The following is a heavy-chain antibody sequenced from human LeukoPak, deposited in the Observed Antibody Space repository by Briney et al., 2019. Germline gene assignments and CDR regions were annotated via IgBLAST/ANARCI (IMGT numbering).Heavy chain of an antibody. V-gene: IGHV3-21*01. J-gene: IGHJ6*02. CDR3: ARERRNTPMDV. CDR1: GYTISTYT. CDR2: ISPSSSSI. Sequence: GGSLRLSCEASGYTISTYTMIWVRQAPGKGLEWVSFISPSSSSIYYADSVEGRFTVSRDNAKNSLYLQMNSLRAEDTALYYCARERRNTPMDVWGQGTTVTVSS. D-gene: IGHD5-18*01.